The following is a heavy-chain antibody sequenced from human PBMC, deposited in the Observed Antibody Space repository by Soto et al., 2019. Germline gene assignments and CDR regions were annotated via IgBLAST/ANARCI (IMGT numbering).Heavy chain of an antibody. D-gene: IGHD6-19*01. J-gene: IGHJ5*02. CDR2: IIPILGIT. Sequence: QVQLVQSGAGVKKPGSSVKVSCKASGGSFSSRTIIWVRQAPGQGLEWMGRIIPILGITDYAQKFQGRVTITADKSTSTAYMELSSLRSDDTAVYYCATRIAVAGRADIGYFDPWGQGTPVTVSS. V-gene: IGHV1-69*02. CDR3: ATRIAVAGRADIGYFDP. CDR1: GGSFSSRT.